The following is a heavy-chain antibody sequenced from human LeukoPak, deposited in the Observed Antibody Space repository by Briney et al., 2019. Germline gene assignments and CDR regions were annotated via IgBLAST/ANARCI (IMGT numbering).Heavy chain of an antibody. CDR3: ARDRAGRDFWSGYLLPDKGYYYYYGMDV. CDR2: ISAYNGNT. J-gene: IGHJ6*02. CDR1: GYTFTSYG. D-gene: IGHD3-3*01. Sequence: ASVKVSCKASGYTFTSYGISWVRQAPGQGLEWMGWISAYNGNTNYAQKLQGRVTMTTDTSTSTAYMELRSLRSDDTAVYYCARDRAGRDFWSGYLLPDKGYYYYYGMDVWGQGTTVTVSS. V-gene: IGHV1-18*01.